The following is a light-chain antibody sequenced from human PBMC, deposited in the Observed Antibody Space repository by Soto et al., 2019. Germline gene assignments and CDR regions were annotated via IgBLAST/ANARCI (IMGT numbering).Light chain of an antibody. Sequence: RASQSVRSSLAWYQQKPGQAPRLFIYDASTRATGIPARFTGSGSGTEFTLTISSRQSEDFAVYYCQQYNSCPETLGQGTNVDIK. CDR3: QQYNSCPET. V-gene: IGKV3-15*01. CDR1: QSVRSS. J-gene: IGKJ1*01. CDR2: DAS.